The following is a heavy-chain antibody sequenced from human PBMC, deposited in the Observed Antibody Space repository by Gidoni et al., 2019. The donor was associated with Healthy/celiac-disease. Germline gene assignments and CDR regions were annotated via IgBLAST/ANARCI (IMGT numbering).Heavy chain of an antibody. CDR3: AKDAAYSNYYYYYGIDV. D-gene: IGHD4-4*01. Sequence: QVQLVESGGGVVQPGRSLRLSCAASGFTFSSYGMHWVRQAPGKGLEWVAVISYDGSNKYYADSVKGRFTISRDNSKNTLYLQMNSLRAEDTAIYYCAKDAAYSNYYYYYGIDVWGQGTTVTVSS. CDR1: GFTFSSYG. CDR2: ISYDGSNK. J-gene: IGHJ6*02. V-gene: IGHV3-30*18.